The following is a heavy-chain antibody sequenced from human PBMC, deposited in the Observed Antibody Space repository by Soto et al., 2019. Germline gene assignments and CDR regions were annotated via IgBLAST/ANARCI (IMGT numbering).Heavy chain of an antibody. J-gene: IGHJ2*01. CDR1: GFTFSDYY. CDR3: ARVIFYGIPNWYFDL. Sequence: GGSLRPSCAASGFTFSDYYMSWIRQAPGKGLEWVSYISSSSSYTNYADSVKGRFTISRDNTKNSLYLQMNSLRAEDTAVYYCARVIFYGIPNWYFDLWGRGTLVTVSS. CDR2: ISSSSSYT. V-gene: IGHV3-11*03. D-gene: IGHD3-9*01.